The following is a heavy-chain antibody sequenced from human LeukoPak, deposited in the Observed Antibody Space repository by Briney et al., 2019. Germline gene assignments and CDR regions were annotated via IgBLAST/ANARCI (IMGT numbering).Heavy chain of an antibody. V-gene: IGHV4-59*01. Sequence: SETLSLTCTVSGGSISSYYWSWIRQPPGKGLEWMGYIYYSGSTNYNPSLKSRVTISVDTSKNQFSLKLSRVTAADTAVYYCARALYGDYYFDYWGQGTLVTVSS. CDR3: ARALYGDYYFDY. CDR1: GGSISSYY. CDR2: IYYSGST. D-gene: IGHD4-17*01. J-gene: IGHJ4*02.